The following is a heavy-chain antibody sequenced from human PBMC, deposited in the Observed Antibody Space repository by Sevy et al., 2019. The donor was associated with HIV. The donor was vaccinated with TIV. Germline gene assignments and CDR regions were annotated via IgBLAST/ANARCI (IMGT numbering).Heavy chain of an antibody. CDR1: GDSISNYY. V-gene: IGHV4-4*07. D-gene: IGHD3-3*01. Sequence: ETLSLTCTVSGDSISNYYWSWIRQPAGNGLEWIGRIYDSGSATYNPSLESRVTMSADTTKNQLSLKLNSGTVADTAVYYCARDRVTIFGVTIDYYFDYWGQRTLVTVSS. J-gene: IGHJ4*02. CDR3: ARDRVTIFGVTIDYYFDY. CDR2: IYDSGSA.